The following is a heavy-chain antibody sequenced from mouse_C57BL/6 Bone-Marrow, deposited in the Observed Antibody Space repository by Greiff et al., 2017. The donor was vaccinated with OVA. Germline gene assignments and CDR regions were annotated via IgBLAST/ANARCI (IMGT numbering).Heavy chain of an antibody. V-gene: IGHV1-52*01. CDR3: AREALYPRCFDV. Sequence: QVQLQQPGAELVRPGSSVKLSCKASGYTFTSYWMHWVKQRPIQGLEWIGNIDPSDSETHYNQKFKDKATLTVDKSSSTAYMQLSSLTSEDSAVYYCAREALYPRCFDVWGTGTTVTVSS. CDR2: IDPSDSET. J-gene: IGHJ1*03. CDR1: GYTFTSYW.